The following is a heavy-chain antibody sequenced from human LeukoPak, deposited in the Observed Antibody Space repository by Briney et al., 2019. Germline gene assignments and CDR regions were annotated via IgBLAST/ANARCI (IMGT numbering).Heavy chain of an antibody. CDR3: VRELEGGLGDY. Sequence: GGSLRLSCADSGFTFSSYGMYWVRQAPGKGLEWVAVIWYDGSNKYYADSVKGRFTISRDNSKNTLYLQMNSLRAEDTAVYYCVRELEGGLGDYWGQGTLVTISS. CDR1: GFTFSSYG. D-gene: IGHD2-15*01. J-gene: IGHJ4*02. CDR2: IWYDGSNK. V-gene: IGHV3-33*07.